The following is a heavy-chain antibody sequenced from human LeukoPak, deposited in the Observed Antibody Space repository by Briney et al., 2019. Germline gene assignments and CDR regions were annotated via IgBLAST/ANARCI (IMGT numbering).Heavy chain of an antibody. Sequence: GGSLRLSCAASEFTFITYTMHWVRQAPGKGLEHVSAISSNGGITYYANSVKGRFTISRDNSKNTLYLQMGSLRAEDMAVYYCAREPNCGGDCYSGAFDIWGQGTMVTVSS. CDR1: EFTFITYT. CDR3: AREPNCGGDCYSGAFDI. CDR2: ISSNGGIT. D-gene: IGHD2-21*02. J-gene: IGHJ3*02. V-gene: IGHV3-64*01.